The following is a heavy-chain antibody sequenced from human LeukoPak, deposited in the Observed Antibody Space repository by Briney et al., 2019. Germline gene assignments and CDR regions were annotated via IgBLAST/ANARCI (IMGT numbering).Heavy chain of an antibody. CDR3: TTDPYCSGGSCYSVFPWFDP. D-gene: IGHD2-15*01. CDR1: GFTFSNAW. J-gene: IGHJ5*02. CDR2: IKSKTDGGTT. Sequence: GGSLRLSCAASGFTFSNAWMSWVRQAPGKGLEWVGRIKSKTDGGTTDYAAPVKGRFTISRDDSKNTLYLQMNSLKTEDTAVYYCTTDPYCSGGSCYSVFPWFDPWGQGTLVTVSS. V-gene: IGHV3-15*01.